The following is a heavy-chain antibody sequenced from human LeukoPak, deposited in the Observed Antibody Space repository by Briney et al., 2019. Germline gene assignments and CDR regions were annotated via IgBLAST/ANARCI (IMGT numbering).Heavy chain of an antibody. CDR2: VSAYNGNT. CDR3: ARGNIQYCSSTSCYRLGFDP. D-gene: IGHD2-2*01. V-gene: IGHV1-18*01. Sequence: GASVKVSCKASGYTFTSYGISGVRQAPGQGLEWMGWVSAYNGNTNYAQKLQGRVTMTTDTSTSTAYMELRSLSSDDTAVYYCARGNIQYCSSTSCYRLGFDPWGQGTLVTVSS. CDR1: GYTFTSYG. J-gene: IGHJ5*02.